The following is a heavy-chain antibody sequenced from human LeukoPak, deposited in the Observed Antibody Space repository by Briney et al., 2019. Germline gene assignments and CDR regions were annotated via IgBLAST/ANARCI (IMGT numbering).Heavy chain of an antibody. CDR1: GFTFSSYA. Sequence: GGSLRLSYAASGFTFSSYAMHWVRQAPGKGLEWVAVISYDGSNKYYADSVKGRFTISRDNSKNTLYLQMNSLRAEDTAVYYCARAGHRVSGSFDIWGQGTMVTVSS. CDR3: ARAGHRVSGSFDI. D-gene: IGHD6-13*01. CDR2: ISYDGSNK. J-gene: IGHJ3*02. V-gene: IGHV3-30*04.